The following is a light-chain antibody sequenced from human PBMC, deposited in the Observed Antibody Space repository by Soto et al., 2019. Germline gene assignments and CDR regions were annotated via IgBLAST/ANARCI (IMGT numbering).Light chain of an antibody. Sequence: QSVLTQSSSASASLGSSVKLTCTLSSGHSSYIIAWHQQQPGKAPRFLMKLEGSGSYNKGSGVPDRFSGSSSGADRYLTISNLQFEDEADYYCETWDGNTRVFGGGTKAHRP. V-gene: IGLV4-60*02. CDR1: SGHSSYI. CDR2: LEGSGSY. J-gene: IGLJ3*02. CDR3: ETWDGNTRV.